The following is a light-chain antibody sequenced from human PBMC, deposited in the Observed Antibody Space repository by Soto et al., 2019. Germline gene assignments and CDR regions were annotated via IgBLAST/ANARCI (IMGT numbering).Light chain of an antibody. V-gene: IGLV2-14*01. CDR2: EVI. J-gene: IGLJ2*01. Sequence: QSVLTQPASVSGSPGQSITISCTGSSSDVGGYNYVSWYQQHPGKAPKLLIYEVINRPSGVSSRFSGSKSGNTASLTISGLQAEDEADYYCCSYTSSDTHLLFGGGTKLTVL. CDR3: CSYTSSDTHLL. CDR1: SSDVGGYNY.